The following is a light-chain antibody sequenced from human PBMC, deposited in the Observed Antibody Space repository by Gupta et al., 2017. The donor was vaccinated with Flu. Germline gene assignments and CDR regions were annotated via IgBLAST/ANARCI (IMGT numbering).Light chain of an antibody. CDR3: GTLDTSLSAGV. V-gene: IGLV1-51*01. J-gene: IGLJ3*02. CDR2: DNN. Sequence: QSVLTQPPSVSAAPGQKVTISCSGSSSNIGDNYVSWYQQFPGTAPKLLIYDNNKRPSGIPDRFSGSKSGTSATLAITGLQTGDEADYYCGTLDTSLSAGVFGGGTKLTVL. CDR1: SSNIGDNY.